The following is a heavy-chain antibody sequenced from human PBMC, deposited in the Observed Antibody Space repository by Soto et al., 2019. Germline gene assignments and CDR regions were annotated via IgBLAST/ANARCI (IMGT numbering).Heavy chain of an antibody. V-gene: IGHV1-69*06. CDR3: ARGVSNSGAYYTGPSAYDL. CDR2: TVPVFDTS. Sequence: QVQLVQSGAVVKKPGSSVEVSCQASGGTFSGYGISWVRQAPGQGLEWMGGTVPVFDTSKYAPRFQGRVTITTDKSTSTAYMELRSVTYDDTAIYFCARGVSNSGAYYTGPSAYDLWGQGTLVIVSS. J-gene: IGHJ3*01. D-gene: IGHD3-3*01. CDR1: GGTFSGYG.